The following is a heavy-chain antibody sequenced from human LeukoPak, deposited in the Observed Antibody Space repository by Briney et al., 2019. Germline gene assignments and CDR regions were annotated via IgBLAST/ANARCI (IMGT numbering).Heavy chain of an antibody. CDR2: INPSGENT. Sequence: GGSLRLSCAASGFTFSITGMTWVRQAPGKGLEWVSTINPSGENTHYPDSVKGRFTISRDNSRNTLSLEMNGLRVDDTAVYYCAKGSGINHYHWIDPWGQGTLVTVSS. J-gene: IGHJ5*02. V-gene: IGHV3-23*01. CDR3: AKGSGINHYHWIDP. CDR1: GFTFSITG. D-gene: IGHD1-14*01.